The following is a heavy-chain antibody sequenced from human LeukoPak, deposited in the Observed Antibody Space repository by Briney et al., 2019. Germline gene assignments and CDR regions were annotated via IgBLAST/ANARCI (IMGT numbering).Heavy chain of an antibody. D-gene: IGHD2-2*01. CDR1: GFTFSNAW. Sequence: GGSLRLSCAASGFTFSNAWMNWVRQAPGKGLEWVSAINKGGNFMKHADSVKGRFIVSRDNAKNFLFLQMNSLRVEDTAVYFCTREVLAVLEPATNTMDYWGQGTRVTVSS. CDR3: TREVLAVLEPATNTMDY. CDR2: INKGGNFM. V-gene: IGHV3-21*01. J-gene: IGHJ4*02.